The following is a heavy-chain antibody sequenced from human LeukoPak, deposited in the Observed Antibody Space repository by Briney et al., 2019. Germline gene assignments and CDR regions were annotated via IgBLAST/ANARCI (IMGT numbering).Heavy chain of an antibody. J-gene: IGHJ4*02. CDR1: GFTFSSYW. V-gene: IGHV3-74*01. D-gene: IGHD5-24*01. Sequence: GGSLRLSCAASGFTFSSYWMHWVRQAPGKGLVWVSRISDEGSHTFYADSVKGRFAMSRDNAKNTLYLQMNSLRAEDTAVYYCARVTGGYNLVDYWGQGTLVTVSS. CDR2: ISDEGSHT. CDR3: ARVTGGYNLVDY.